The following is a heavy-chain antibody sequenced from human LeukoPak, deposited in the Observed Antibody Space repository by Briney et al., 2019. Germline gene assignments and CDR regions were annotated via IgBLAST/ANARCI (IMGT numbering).Heavy chain of an antibody. Sequence: PGGSLRLSCAASGFTFSSYAMHWVRQAPGKGLEWVAVISYDGSNKYYADSVKGRFTISRDNSKNTLYLQMNSLRAEDTAVYYCARAGRRLLFLDSWGLGTLVTVSS. V-gene: IGHV3-30-3*01. CDR3: ARAGRRLLFLDS. J-gene: IGHJ4*02. CDR1: GFTFSSYA. D-gene: IGHD6-6*01. CDR2: ISYDGSNK.